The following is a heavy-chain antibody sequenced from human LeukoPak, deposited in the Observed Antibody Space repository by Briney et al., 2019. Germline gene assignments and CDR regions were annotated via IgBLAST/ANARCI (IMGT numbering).Heavy chain of an antibody. V-gene: IGHV1-18*01. CDR3: ARESDYYGSGSYRSYNWFDP. CDR2: INPNSGGT. CDR1: GYTFTSYD. D-gene: IGHD3-10*01. Sequence: ASVKVSCKASGYTFTSYDINWVRQAPGQGLEWMGWINPNSGGTNYAQKLQGRVTMTTDTSTSTAYMELRSLRSDDTAVYYCARESDYYGSGSYRSYNWFDPWGQGTLVTVSS. J-gene: IGHJ5*02.